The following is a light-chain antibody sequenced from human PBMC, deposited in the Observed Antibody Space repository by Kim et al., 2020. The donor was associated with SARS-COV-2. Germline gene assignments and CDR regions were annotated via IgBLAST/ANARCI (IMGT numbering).Light chain of an antibody. V-gene: IGKV3-15*01. CDR2: DAS. Sequence: EIVMTQSPVTLSVSPGETATLSCRASQSVRSNVAWYQHKPGQAPGLLIYDASTRATGIPARFSGSGSGTDFTLTISSLQSEDSAVYYCQQYNIWPPDTFGPGTKVDIK. CDR1: QSVRSN. J-gene: IGKJ3*01. CDR3: QQYNIWPPDT.